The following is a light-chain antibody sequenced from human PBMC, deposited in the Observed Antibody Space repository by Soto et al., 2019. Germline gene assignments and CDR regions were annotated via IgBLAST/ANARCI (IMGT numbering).Light chain of an antibody. Sequence: DIVITQSPLSLPVTPGEPASISCSSSQSLLHSNGYNYLDWYLQRPGQSPQVLIYLGSNRASGVPDRFSGSGSGTDFTLKISRVEAEDVGVYYCMQPLQTSITFGQGTKVDIK. CDR2: LGS. V-gene: IGKV2-28*01. CDR1: QSLLHSNGYNY. J-gene: IGKJ1*01. CDR3: MQPLQTSIT.